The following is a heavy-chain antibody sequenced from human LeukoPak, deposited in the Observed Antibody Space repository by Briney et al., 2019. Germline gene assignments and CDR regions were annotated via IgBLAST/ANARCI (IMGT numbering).Heavy chain of an antibody. D-gene: IGHD6-6*01. V-gene: IGHV3-33*01. J-gene: IGHJ4*02. CDR2: IWYDGSNK. CDR1: GFTFSSYG. Sequence: GGSLRLSCAASGFTFSSYGMHWVRQAPGKGLEWVAVIWYDGSNKYYADSVKGRFTISRDNSKNTLYLQMNSLRAEDTAVYYCASTHGPYSSSALDYWGQGTLVTVSS. CDR3: ASTHGPYSSSALDY.